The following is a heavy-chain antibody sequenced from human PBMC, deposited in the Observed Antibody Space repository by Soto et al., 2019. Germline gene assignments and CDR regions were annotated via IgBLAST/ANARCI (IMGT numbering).Heavy chain of an antibody. Sequence: ESLKISCKCSGYSFTSYWISWVRQMPGKGLEWMGRIDPSDSYTNYSPSFQGHVTISADKSISTAYLQWSSLKASDTAMYYCARERTYYYDSSGYPPYGMDVWGQGTRVSVSS. CDR3: ARERTYYYDSSGYPPYGMDV. CDR2: IDPSDSYT. V-gene: IGHV5-10-1*01. J-gene: IGHJ6*02. CDR1: GYSFTSYW. D-gene: IGHD3-22*01.